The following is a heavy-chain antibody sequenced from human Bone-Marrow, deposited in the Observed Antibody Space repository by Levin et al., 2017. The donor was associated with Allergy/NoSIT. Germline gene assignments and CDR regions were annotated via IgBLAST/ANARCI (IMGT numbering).Heavy chain of an antibody. CDR3: ARGRREIFGMFVLGRPIPTTYGLDV. J-gene: IGHJ6*02. V-gene: IGHV4-34*01. CDR2: INHSGRV. Sequence: SETLSLTCAVYVGSFSDYYWNWVRQPPGKGLEWIGEINHSGRVNQNPSLKSRVSIAVDTSKNQISLRLSSVTAADTAVYYCARGRREIFGMFVLGRPIPTTYGLDVWGQGTTVIVS. D-gene: IGHD3-3*01. CDR1: VGSFSDYY.